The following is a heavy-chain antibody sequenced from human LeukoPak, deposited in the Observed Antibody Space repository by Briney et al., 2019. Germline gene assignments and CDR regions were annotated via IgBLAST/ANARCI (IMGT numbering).Heavy chain of an antibody. V-gene: IGHV1-18*01. CDR1: GYTFTSYG. CDR2: INAYNGET. D-gene: IGHD2-2*01. Sequence: ASVTVSCKASGYTFTSYGISWVRQAPGQGLERMGWINAYNGETHYAQEFQARFTMTTDASTSTAYMELRSLRSDDTAVYYCARWGLVAPGTYYYYYMDVWGKGTTVTVSS. CDR3: ARWGLVAPGTYYYYYMDV. J-gene: IGHJ6*03.